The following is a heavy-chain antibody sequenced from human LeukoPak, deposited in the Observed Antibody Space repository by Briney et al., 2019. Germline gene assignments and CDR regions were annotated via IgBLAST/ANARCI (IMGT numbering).Heavy chain of an antibody. J-gene: IGHJ4*02. CDR2: ITGGGSK. D-gene: IGHD3-22*01. CDR1: GFTFSSYT. V-gene: IGHV3-23*01. CDR3: AKLPDSSGYHYFDY. Sequence: GGSLRLSCAASGFTFSSYTMTWVRQAPGKGLEWVSGITGGGSKYYAGSVKGRFTISRDNSKNSLYLQMNSLRAEDTAVYYCAKLPDSSGYHYFDYWGQGTLVTVSS.